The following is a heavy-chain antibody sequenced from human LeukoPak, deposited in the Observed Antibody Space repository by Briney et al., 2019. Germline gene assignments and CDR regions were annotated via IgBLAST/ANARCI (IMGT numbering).Heavy chain of an antibody. D-gene: IGHD2-15*01. CDR3: ATQGYQSGAFDI. CDR1: GGSISSGGYY. V-gene: IGHV4-31*03. J-gene: IGHJ3*02. Sequence: SQTLSLTCTVCGGSISSGGYYWSWIRQHPGRGLEWIGYIYYSGSTYYNPSLKSRVTISVDTSKNQSSLKLSSVTAADTAVYYCATQGYQSGAFDIWGQGTMVTVSS. CDR2: IYYSGST.